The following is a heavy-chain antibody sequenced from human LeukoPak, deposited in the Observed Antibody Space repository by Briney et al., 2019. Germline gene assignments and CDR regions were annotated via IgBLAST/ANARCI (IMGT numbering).Heavy chain of an antibody. V-gene: IGHV3-21*01. Sequence: GGSLRLSCAASGFTFSSYSMHWVRQAPGKGLEWVSSISSSSSYIHYADSVKGRFTLSSDNAKNSLYLQMNSLRAEDTAVYYCARDLSWNYGYWGQGTLVTVSS. J-gene: IGHJ4*02. CDR3: ARDLSWNYGY. CDR1: GFTFSSYS. D-gene: IGHD1-7*01. CDR2: ISSSSSYI.